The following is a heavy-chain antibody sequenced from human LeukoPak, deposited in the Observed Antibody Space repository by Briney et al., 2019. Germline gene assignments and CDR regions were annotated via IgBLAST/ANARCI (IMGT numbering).Heavy chain of an antibody. CDR2: INHSGST. V-gene: IGHV4-34*01. D-gene: IGHD5-18*01. CDR3: ARGYSYGQNWFDP. Sequence: PSETLSLTCAVYGGSFSGYYWSWIRQPPGKGLEWIGEINHSGSTNYNPSLKSRVTISVDTSKNQFSLKLSSVTAADTAVYYCARGYSYGQNWFDPWGQGTLVTVSS. J-gene: IGHJ5*02. CDR1: GGSFSGYY.